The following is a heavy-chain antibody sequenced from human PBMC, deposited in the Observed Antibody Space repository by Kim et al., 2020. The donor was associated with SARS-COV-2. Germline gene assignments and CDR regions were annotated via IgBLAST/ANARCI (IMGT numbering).Heavy chain of an antibody. CDR3: ARRGGGYYYGMDV. CDR2: VSGAGNT. J-gene: IGHJ6*01. Sequence: GGSLRLSCAASGITFSGNSMSWVRRAPGKGLEWVSIVSGAGNTYYSASLKGRFTISRNISNNTSHLQMNSQRAEDTGLYYCARRGGGYYYGMDVWGQGTTVTVSS. CDR1: GITFSGNS. V-gene: IGHV3-66*01. D-gene: IGHD3-16*01.